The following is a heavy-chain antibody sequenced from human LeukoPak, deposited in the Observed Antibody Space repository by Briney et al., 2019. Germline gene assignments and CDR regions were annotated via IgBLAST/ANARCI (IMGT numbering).Heavy chain of an antibody. D-gene: IGHD3-3*01. CDR1: GGSISSYY. CDR2: IYYSGST. J-gene: IGHJ5*02. CDR3: ARLHFDFWSGYGAHP. V-gene: IGHV4-59*08. Sequence: PSETLSLTCTVSGGSISSYYWSWIRQPPGKGLEWIGYIYYSGSTNYNPSLKSRVTISVDTSKNQFSLKLSSVTAADTAVYYCARLHFDFWSGYGAHPWGQGTLVTVSS.